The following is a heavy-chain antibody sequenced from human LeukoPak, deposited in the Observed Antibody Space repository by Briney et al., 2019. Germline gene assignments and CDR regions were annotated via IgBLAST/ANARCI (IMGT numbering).Heavy chain of an antibody. J-gene: IGHJ4*02. V-gene: IGHV4-59*01. CDR2: IYYSGNT. Sequence: SETLSLTCTVSGDSISSSYWSWIRQPPGKGLEWIGYIYYSGNTNYNPSLKSRVTISVDTSRNRFSLKLSSVTAADTAVYYCARHRNFFDYWGQGTPVTVSS. D-gene: IGHD2/OR15-2a*01. CDR1: GDSISSSY. CDR3: ARHRNFFDY.